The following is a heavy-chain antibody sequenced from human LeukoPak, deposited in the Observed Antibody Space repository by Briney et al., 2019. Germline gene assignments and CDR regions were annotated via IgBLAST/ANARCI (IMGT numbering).Heavy chain of an antibody. V-gene: IGHV4-59*01. CDR2: IYYSGST. Sequence: SETLSLTCTVSGGSISSYYWSWIRQPPGKGLEWIGYIYYSGSTNYNPSLKSRVTISVDTSKNQFSLKLSSVTAADTAVYYCARGRGRGYCSGGSCYSWFDPWGQGTLVTVSS. D-gene: IGHD2-15*01. CDR1: GGSISSYY. CDR3: ARGRGRGYCSGGSCYSWFDP. J-gene: IGHJ5*02.